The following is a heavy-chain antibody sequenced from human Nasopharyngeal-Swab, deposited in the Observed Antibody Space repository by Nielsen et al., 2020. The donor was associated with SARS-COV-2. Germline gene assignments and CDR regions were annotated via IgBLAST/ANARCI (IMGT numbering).Heavy chain of an antibody. CDR2: IYTSGST. CDR3: ARDLIGGAELRFLEWLSAGGFDP. V-gene: IGHV4-4*07. D-gene: IGHD3-3*01. CDR1: GGSISSYY. J-gene: IGHJ5*02. Sequence: SETLSLTCTVSGGSISSYYWSWIRQPAGKGLEWIGRIYTSGSTNYNPSLKSRVTMSVGTSKNQFSLKLSSVTAADTAVYYCARDLIGGAELRFLEWLSAGGFDPWGQGTLVTVSS.